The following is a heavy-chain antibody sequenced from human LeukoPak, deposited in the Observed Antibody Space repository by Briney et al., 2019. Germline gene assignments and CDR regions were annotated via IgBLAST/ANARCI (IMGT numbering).Heavy chain of an antibody. CDR2: IYYSGST. D-gene: IGHD5-24*01. J-gene: IGHJ4*02. CDR3: ARDDMSRDGYNYHLDY. V-gene: IGHV4-59*01. Sequence: PSETLSLTCTVSGGSISSYYWSWIRQPPGKGLEWIGYIYYSGSTNYNPSLKSRVTISVDTSKNQFSLKLSSVTAADTAVYYCARDDMSRDGYNYHLDYRGQGTLVTVSS. CDR1: GGSISSYY.